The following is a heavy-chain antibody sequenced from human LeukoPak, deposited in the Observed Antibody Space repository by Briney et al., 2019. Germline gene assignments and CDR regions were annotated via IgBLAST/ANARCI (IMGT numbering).Heavy chain of an antibody. V-gene: IGHV3-21*01. CDR1: GFTFSSYS. Sequence: PGGSLRLSCAASGFTFSSYSMNWVRQAPGKGLEWVSSISSSSSYIYYADSVKGRFTISRDNAKNSLYLQMNSLRAEDTAVYYCARDQDSGSQTSDWYFDLWGRGTLVTVSS. CDR2: ISSSSSYI. CDR3: ARDQDSGSQTSDWYFDL. D-gene: IGHD1-26*01. J-gene: IGHJ2*01.